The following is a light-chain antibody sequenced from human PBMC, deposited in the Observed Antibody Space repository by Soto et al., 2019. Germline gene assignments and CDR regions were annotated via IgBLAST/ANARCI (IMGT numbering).Light chain of an antibody. CDR2: DVS. V-gene: IGLV2-14*01. CDR3: SSYTNSSPFV. J-gene: IGLJ1*01. Sequence: QSVLTQPASVSGSPGQSITIPCTRTSSDVGGYNYVSWYQQHPGKAPKLMIYDVSNWPSGVSNRFSGSKSGNTASLTISGLQAEDEADYYCSSYTNSSPFVFGTGTKVTVL. CDR1: SSDVGGYNY.